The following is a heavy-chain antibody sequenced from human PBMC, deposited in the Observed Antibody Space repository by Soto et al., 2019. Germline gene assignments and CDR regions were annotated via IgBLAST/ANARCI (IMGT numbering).Heavy chain of an antibody. CDR3: ASDLGSSLGYYYGMDV. V-gene: IGHV1-69*13. D-gene: IGHD6-6*01. Sequence: GASVKVSCKASGGTFSSYAISWVRQAPGQGLEWMGGIIPIFGTANYAQKFQGRVTITADESTSTAYMELSSLRSEDTAVYYCASDLGSSLGYYYGMDVWGQGTTVTVYS. J-gene: IGHJ6*02. CDR1: GGTFSSYA. CDR2: IIPIFGTA.